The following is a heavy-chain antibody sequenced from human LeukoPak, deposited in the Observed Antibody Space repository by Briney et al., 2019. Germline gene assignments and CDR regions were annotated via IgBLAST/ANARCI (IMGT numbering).Heavy chain of an antibody. J-gene: IGHJ6*02. CDR3: AKDLPDIVVVPAAMSLYYGMDV. Sequence: GGSLRLSCAASGFTFSSYSMNWVRQAPGKGLEWVSSISSSSSYIYYADSVKGRFTISRDNSKSTLYLQMNSLRAEDTAVYYCAKDLPDIVVVPAAMSLYYGMDVWGQGTTVTVSS. D-gene: IGHD2-2*01. CDR2: ISSSSSYI. V-gene: IGHV3-21*01. CDR1: GFTFSSYS.